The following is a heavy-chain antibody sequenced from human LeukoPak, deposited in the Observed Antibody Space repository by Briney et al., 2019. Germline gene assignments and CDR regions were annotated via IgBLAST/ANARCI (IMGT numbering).Heavy chain of an antibody. CDR2: INHSGST. Sequence: SETLSLTCTVSGGSISSSSYYWSWIRQPPGKGLEWIGEINHSGSTNYNPSLKSRVTISVDTSKNQFSLKLSSVTAADTAVYYCARSPTPQTNDYGDYENWFDPWGQGTLVTVSS. V-gene: IGHV4-39*07. CDR3: ARSPTPQTNDYGDYENWFDP. CDR1: GGSISSSSYY. D-gene: IGHD4-17*01. J-gene: IGHJ5*02.